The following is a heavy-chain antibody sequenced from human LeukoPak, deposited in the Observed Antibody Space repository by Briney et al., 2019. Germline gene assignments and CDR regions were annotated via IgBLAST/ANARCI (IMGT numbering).Heavy chain of an antibody. CDR3: ASLTGYSSSWYPPPGFDY. CDR2: IYYSGST. CDR1: GGSISSSSYY. D-gene: IGHD6-13*01. V-gene: IGHV4-39*07. Sequence: SETLSLTCTVSGGSISSSSYYWGWIRQPPGKGLEWIGSIYYSGSTYYNPSLKSRVTISVDTSENQFSLKLSSVTAADTAVYYCASLTGYSSSWYPPPGFDYWGQGTLVTVSS. J-gene: IGHJ4*02.